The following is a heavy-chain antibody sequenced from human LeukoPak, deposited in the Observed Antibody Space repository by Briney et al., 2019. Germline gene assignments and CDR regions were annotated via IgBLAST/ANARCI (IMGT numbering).Heavy chain of an antibody. CDR3: ARENTFSESYLTHFDY. D-gene: IGHD1-26*01. CDR2: ISSSSSYI. V-gene: IGHV3-21*01. J-gene: IGHJ4*02. Sequence: GGSLRLSCAASGFTFSSYSMNWVRQAPGKGLEWVSSISSSSSYIYYADSLKGRFTISRDSAKNSLYLQMNNLRAEDTAVYYCARENTFSESYLTHFDYWGQGTLVTVSS. CDR1: GFTFSSYS.